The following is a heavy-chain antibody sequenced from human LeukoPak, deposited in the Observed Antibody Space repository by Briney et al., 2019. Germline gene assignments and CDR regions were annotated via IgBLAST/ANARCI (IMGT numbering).Heavy chain of an antibody. V-gene: IGHV3-64*02. Sequence: GSLRPSFSASGFTFSSYAMHWVRQAPGKGLEYVSAISSNGGSTYYADSVKGRFTISRDNSKNTLYLQMGSLRAEDMAVYYCARGAGPRQYYFVYWGQGTLVTVSS. CDR3: ARGAGPRQYYFVY. CDR1: GFTFSSYA. CDR2: ISSNGGST. J-gene: IGHJ4*02. D-gene: IGHD6-19*01.